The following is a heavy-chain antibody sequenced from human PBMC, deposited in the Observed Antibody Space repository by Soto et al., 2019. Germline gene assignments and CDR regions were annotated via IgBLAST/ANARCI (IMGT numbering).Heavy chain of an antibody. CDR1: GFTVSSNY. J-gene: IGHJ6*02. CDR2: IYSGGST. Sequence: PRGSLRLSCAASGFTVSSNYMSWVRQAPGKGLEWVSVIYSGGSTYYADSVKGRFTISRDNSKNTLYLQMNSLRAEDTAVYYCARGPSSGYYYYYYGMDVWGQGTTVTVSS. D-gene: IGHD3-22*01. V-gene: IGHV3-53*01. CDR3: ARGPSSGYYYYYYGMDV.